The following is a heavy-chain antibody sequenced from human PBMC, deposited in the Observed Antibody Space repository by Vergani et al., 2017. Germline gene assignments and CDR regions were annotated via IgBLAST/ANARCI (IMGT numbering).Heavy chain of an antibody. D-gene: IGHD3-22*01. CDR3: AGETYYYDSSGYYPLFDY. Sequence: QVQLQESGPGLVKPSETLSLTCTVSGGSISSYYWSWIRQPPGKGLEWIGYIYYSGSTNYNPSLKSRVTISVDTSKNQFSLKLSSVTAADTAVYYCAGETYYYDSSGYYPLFDYWGQGTLVTVSS. CDR1: GGSISSYY. CDR2: IYYSGST. V-gene: IGHV4-59*01. J-gene: IGHJ4*02.